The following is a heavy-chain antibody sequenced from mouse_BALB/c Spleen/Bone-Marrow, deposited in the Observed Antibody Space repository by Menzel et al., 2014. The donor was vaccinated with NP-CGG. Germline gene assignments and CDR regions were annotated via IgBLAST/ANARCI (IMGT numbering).Heavy chain of an antibody. CDR2: INSNGGST. Sequence: EVKVVESGGGLVQPGGSLKLPCAASGFTFSNYGMSWVRQTPDKRLELVATINSNGGSTYYPDSVKGRFTISRDTAKNTLYLQMSSLKSEETAMYYCVGGNYGNYVDYFDFWGQGTTLTVSS. CDR3: VGGNYGNYVDYFDF. D-gene: IGHD2-1*01. V-gene: IGHV5-6-3*01. J-gene: IGHJ2*01. CDR1: GFTFSNYG.